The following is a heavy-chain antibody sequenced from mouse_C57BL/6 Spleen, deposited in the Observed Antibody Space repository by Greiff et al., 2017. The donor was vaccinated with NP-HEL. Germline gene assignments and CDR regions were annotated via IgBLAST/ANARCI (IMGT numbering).Heavy chain of an antibody. CDR1: GFTFSDYY. CDR3: ARDRVYGSSAVGYFDV. D-gene: IGHD1-1*01. J-gene: IGHJ1*03. CDR2: INYDGSST. V-gene: IGHV5-16*01. Sequence: EVKLVESEGGLVQPGSSMKLSCTASGFTFSDYYMAWVRQVPEKGLEWVANINYDGSSTYYLDSLKSRFIISRDNAKNILYLQMSSLKSEDTATYYCARDRVYGSSAVGYFDVWGTGTTVTVSS.